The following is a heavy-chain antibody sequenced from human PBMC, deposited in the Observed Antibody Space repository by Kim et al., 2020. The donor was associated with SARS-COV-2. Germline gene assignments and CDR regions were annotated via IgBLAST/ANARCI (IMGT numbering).Heavy chain of an antibody. D-gene: IGHD3-16*01. Sequence: SETLSLTCSVSGNSVNINGYYWGWLRQSTVRGLEWMASIHFNGKTYYNPSLRSRATTSVDTSKRQFSLRLTSITAADTALYYCARRVFDHLTNYEDGYF. CDR1: GNSVNINGYY. CDR2: IHFNGKT. V-gene: IGHV4-39*01. CDR3: ARRVFDHLTNYEDGYF. J-gene: IGHJ1*01.